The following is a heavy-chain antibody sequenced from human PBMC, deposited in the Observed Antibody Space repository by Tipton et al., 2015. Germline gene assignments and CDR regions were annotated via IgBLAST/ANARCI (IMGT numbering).Heavy chain of an antibody. CDR1: GGSLSGYY. Sequence: TLSLTCAVYGGSLSGYYWSWIRQPPGKGLEWIGEMNHSGSTNYNPSLKSRVTISVHTSKNQFSLKLSSVTAADTAVYYCAREQDSDGSEYDSSGLCGFDPWGQGTLVTVSS. CDR2: MNHSGST. CDR3: AREQDSDGSEYDSSGLCGFDP. D-gene: IGHD3-22*01. J-gene: IGHJ5*02. V-gene: IGHV4-34*01.